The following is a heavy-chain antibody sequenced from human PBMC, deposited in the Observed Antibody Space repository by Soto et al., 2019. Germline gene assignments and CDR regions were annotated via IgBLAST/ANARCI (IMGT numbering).Heavy chain of an antibody. J-gene: IGHJ4*02. CDR1: GFSFSDYW. Sequence: WGSLRLSCAASGFSFSDYWMSWVRQAPGKGLEWVANIRQDEGEIYYVDSLRGRFTISRDNAKNSLYLQMNSLRAEDTAVYYCARPMGHYNWRFDYWGQGTLVTVSS. CDR3: ARPMGHYNWRFDY. CDR2: IRQDEGEI. D-gene: IGHD1-20*01. V-gene: IGHV3-7*01.